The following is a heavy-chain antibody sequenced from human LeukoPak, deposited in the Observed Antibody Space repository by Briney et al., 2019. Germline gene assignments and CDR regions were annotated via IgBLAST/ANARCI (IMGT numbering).Heavy chain of an antibody. V-gene: IGHV3-7*01. CDR3: ARVPMCNYYDSVG. D-gene: IGHD3-22*01. Sequence: QPGGSLRLSCAASGFTFSSYWMSWVRQAPGKGLEWVANIKQDGSEKYYVDSVKGRFTISRDNAKNSLYLQMNSLRAEDTAVYYCARVPMCNYYDSVGWGQGTLVTVSS. J-gene: IGHJ4*02. CDR1: GFTFSSYW. CDR2: IKQDGSEK.